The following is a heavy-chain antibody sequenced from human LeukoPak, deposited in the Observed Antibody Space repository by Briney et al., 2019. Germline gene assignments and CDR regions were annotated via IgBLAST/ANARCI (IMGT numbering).Heavy chain of an antibody. Sequence: SETLYLTCTASGGSISSYYWSWIRQPPGRGLESIAYIYYSGSTRYMPSLKSRVTISVDTSTNQFSLKLNSVTGADTAVYYCARHATDSSSSLPYYFDYWGQGILVTVSS. CDR1: GGSISSYY. D-gene: IGHD6-6*01. J-gene: IGHJ4*02. CDR2: IYYSGST. V-gene: IGHV4-59*08. CDR3: ARHATDSSSSLPYYFDY.